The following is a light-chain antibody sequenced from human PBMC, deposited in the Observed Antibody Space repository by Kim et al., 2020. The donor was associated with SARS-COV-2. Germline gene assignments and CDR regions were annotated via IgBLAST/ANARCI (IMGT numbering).Light chain of an antibody. V-gene: IGLV3-21*04. CDR2: YDS. CDR1: NIGSKS. CDR3: QVWDSSSDHPYV. J-gene: IGLJ1*01. Sequence: SYELTQPPSVSVAPGKTARITCGGNNIGSKSVHWYQQKPGQAPVLVIYYDSDRPSGIPERFSGSNSGNTATLTISRVEAGDEADYYCQVWDSSSDHPYVFGTGTKVIVL.